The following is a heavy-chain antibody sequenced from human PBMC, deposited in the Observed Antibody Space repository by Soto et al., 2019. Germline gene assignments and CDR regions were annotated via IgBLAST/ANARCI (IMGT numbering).Heavy chain of an antibody. CDR1: GFTFSSYA. V-gene: IGHV3-21*01. D-gene: IGHD5-12*01. J-gene: IGHJ3*02. Sequence: PGGSLRLSCAASGFTFSSYAMSWVRQAPGKGLEWVSSISSSSSYIYYADSVKGRFTISRDNAKNSLYLQMNSLRAEDTAVYYCAREIKMATITRAFDIWGQGTMVTVSS. CDR3: AREIKMATITRAFDI. CDR2: ISSSSSYI.